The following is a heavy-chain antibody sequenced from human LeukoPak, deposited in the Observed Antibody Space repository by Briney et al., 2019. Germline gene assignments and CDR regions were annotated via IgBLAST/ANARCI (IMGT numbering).Heavy chain of an antibody. J-gene: IGHJ4*02. Sequence: GGSLRLSCAASEFTFSSYAMSWVRQAPGKGLEWVSGISGSGGNTYYADSVKGRFTISRDNSKNTLYLQMNSLRAEDTAVYYCAKASAISSGAFDYWGQGTLVTVSS. V-gene: IGHV3-23*01. CDR1: EFTFSSYA. CDR3: AKASAISSGAFDY. CDR2: ISGSGGNT. D-gene: IGHD3-10*01.